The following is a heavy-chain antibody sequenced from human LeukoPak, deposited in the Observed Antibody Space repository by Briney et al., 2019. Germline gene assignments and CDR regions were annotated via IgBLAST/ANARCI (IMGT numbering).Heavy chain of an antibody. J-gene: IGHJ4*02. Sequence: ASVKVSCKASGYTFTGYYMHWVRQAPGQGLEWMGWINPNSGGTNYAQKFQGRVTMTRDTSISTAYMELSRLRSDDTAVYYCARDGRAFEWELLHYFDYWGQGTLVTVSS. D-gene: IGHD1-26*01. CDR1: GYTFTGYY. V-gene: IGHV1-2*02. CDR3: ARDGRAFEWELLHYFDY. CDR2: INPNSGGT.